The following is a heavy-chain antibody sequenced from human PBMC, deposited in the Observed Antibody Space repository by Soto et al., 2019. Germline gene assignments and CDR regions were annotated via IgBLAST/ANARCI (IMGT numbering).Heavy chain of an antibody. CDR1: GYTFTSHA. D-gene: IGHD1-26*01. CDR3: ARSGSYYYGMDV. CDR2: INAGNGNT. Sequence: GASVKVSCKASGYTFTSHAMHWVRQAPGQRLEWMGWINAGNGNTKYSQKFQGRVTITRDTSVSTAYMELSSLRSEDTAVYYCARSGSYYYGMDVWGQGTTVTVSS. V-gene: IGHV1-3*01. J-gene: IGHJ6*02.